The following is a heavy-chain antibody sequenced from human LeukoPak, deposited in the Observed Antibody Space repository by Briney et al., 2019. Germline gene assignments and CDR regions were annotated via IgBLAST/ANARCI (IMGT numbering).Heavy chain of an antibody. V-gene: IGHV4-59*01. CDR3: ARSYSNTWYGDFQH. Sequence: KPSETLSLTCTVSGGSITSYYWSWIRQPPGKGLEWIAYISYSGSTNSNPSLKSRVTISVDTSKNQFSLRLTSVTAADTAVYYCARSYSNTWYGDFQHWGQGTLVTVSS. CDR1: GGSITSYY. CDR2: ISYSGST. D-gene: IGHD6-13*01. J-gene: IGHJ1*01.